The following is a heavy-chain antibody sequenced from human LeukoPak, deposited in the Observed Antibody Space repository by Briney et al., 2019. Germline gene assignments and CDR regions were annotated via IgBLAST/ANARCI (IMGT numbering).Heavy chain of an antibody. CDR3: ARGEAVAGYADY. CDR1: GGTFSSYA. D-gene: IGHD6-19*01. V-gene: IGHV1-69*01. Sequence: SVKVSCKASGGTFSSYAISWVRQAPGQGPEWMGGITPMFGTAKYAQKFQGRVTITADESTSTAYMELSSLRSEDTAVYYCARGEAVAGYADYWGQGTLVTVSS. J-gene: IGHJ4*02. CDR2: ITPMFGTA.